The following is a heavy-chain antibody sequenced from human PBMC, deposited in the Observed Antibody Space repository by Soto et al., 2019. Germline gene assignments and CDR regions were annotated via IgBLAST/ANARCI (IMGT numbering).Heavy chain of an antibody. CDR3: ASLGSYYYYGMDV. CDR1: GFTVSSNY. CDR2: IYSGGST. Sequence: GGSLRLSCAASGFTVSSNYMSWVRQAPGKGLEWVSVIYSGGSTYYADSVKGRFTISRDNSKNTLYLQMNSLRAEDTAVYYCASLGSYYYYGMDVWGRGTTVTVSS. J-gene: IGHJ6*02. V-gene: IGHV3-53*01. D-gene: IGHD1-26*01.